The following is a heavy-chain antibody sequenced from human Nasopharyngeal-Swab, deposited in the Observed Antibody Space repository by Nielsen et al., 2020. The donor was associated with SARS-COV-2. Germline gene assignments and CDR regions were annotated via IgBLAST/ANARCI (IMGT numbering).Heavy chain of an antibody. CDR1: GYTFTRSG. Sequence: ASVKVSCKTSGYTFTRSGINWVRQATGQGLEWMGWMNPNSGNTGYAQKFQGRVTMTRNTSISTAYMELSSLRSEDTAVYYCARGETHRDDYGDYYFDYWGQGTLVTVSS. V-gene: IGHV1-8*01. D-gene: IGHD4-17*01. CDR2: MNPNSGNT. J-gene: IGHJ4*02. CDR3: ARGETHRDDYGDYYFDY.